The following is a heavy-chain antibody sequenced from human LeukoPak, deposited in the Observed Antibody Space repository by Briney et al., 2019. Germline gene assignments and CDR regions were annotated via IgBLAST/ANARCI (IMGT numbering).Heavy chain of an antibody. Sequence: PSETLSLTCTVSGGSISSYYWSWIRQPAGKGLEWIGRIYTSGSTNYNPSLKSRVTMSVDTSKNQFSLKLSSVTAADTAVYYCARGGRYDSSGYYWMATDHWGQGTLVTVSS. V-gene: IGHV4-4*07. J-gene: IGHJ4*02. CDR2: IYTSGST. D-gene: IGHD3-22*01. CDR3: ARGGRYDSSGYYWMATDH. CDR1: GGSISSYY.